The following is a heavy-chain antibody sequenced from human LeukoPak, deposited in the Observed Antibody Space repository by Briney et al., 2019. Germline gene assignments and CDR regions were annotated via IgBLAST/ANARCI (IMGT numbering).Heavy chain of an antibody. Sequence: PSETLSLTCTVSGGSISGSSYYWGWIRQPPGKGLEWIGSIYYSGSTNYNPSLKNRVTISVDTSKNQFSLKVTSVIAADTALYYCASRRGDYNYYFNSWGQGTLVTVSS. V-gene: IGHV4-39*07. CDR1: GGSISGSSYY. D-gene: IGHD5-24*01. J-gene: IGHJ4*02. CDR2: IYYSGST. CDR3: ASRRGDYNYYFNS.